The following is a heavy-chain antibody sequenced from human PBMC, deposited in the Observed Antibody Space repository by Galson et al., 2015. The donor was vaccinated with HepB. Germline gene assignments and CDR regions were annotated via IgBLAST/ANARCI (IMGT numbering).Heavy chain of an antibody. D-gene: IGHD6-19*01. CDR3: ARVSGYSSGSPDY. V-gene: IGHV3-48*01. J-gene: IGHJ4*02. CDR2: ISSSSSTI. Sequence: SLRLSCAASGFTFSSYSMNWVRQAPGKGLEWVSYISSSSSTIYYADSVKGRFTISRDNAKNSLYLQMNSLRAEDTAVYYCARVSGYSSGSPDYWGQGTLVTVSS. CDR1: GFTFSSYS.